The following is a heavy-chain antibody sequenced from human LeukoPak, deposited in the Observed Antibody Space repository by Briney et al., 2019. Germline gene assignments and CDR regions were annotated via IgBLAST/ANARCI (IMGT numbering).Heavy chain of an antibody. V-gene: IGHV1-18*01. CDR2: ISAYNGNT. CDR1: GYTFTSYG. Sequence: ASVKVSCKASGYTFTSYGISWVRQAPGQGLEWMGWISAYNGNTNYAQKLQGRVTMTTDTSTSTAYMELRSLRSDDTAVYYCARDRGVGSYGLPCPDYWGQGTLVTVSS. J-gene: IGHJ4*02. CDR3: ARDRGVGSYGLPCPDY. D-gene: IGHD1-26*01.